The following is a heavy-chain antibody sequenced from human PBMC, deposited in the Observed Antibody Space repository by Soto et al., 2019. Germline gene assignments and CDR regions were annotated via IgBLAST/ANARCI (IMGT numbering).Heavy chain of an antibody. V-gene: IGHV3-23*01. Sequence: GGSLRLSCAASGFTFSSYAMSWVRQAPGKGLEWVSAISGSGGSTYYADSVKGRFTISRDNSKNTLYLQMNSLRAEDTAVYYCAKDRPDNWNSNGGSQHWYFDLWGRGTLVTVSS. D-gene: IGHD1-7*01. CDR3: AKDRPDNWNSNGGSQHWYFDL. CDR2: ISGSGGST. J-gene: IGHJ2*01. CDR1: GFTFSSYA.